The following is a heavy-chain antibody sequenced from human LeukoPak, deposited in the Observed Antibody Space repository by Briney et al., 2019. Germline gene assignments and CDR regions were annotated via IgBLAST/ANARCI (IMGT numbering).Heavy chain of an antibody. D-gene: IGHD2-2*01. J-gene: IGHJ3*02. CDR3: ARDGRRYCSSTSCLGAFDI. CDR1: GFTFSSYW. V-gene: IGHV3-7*01. Sequence: PGGSLRLSCAASGFTFSSYWMSWVRQAPGKGLEWVANIKQDGSEKYYVDSVKGRFTISRDNSKNTLYLQMNSLRAEDTAVYYCARDGRRYCSSTSCLGAFDIWGQGTMVTVSS. CDR2: IKQDGSEK.